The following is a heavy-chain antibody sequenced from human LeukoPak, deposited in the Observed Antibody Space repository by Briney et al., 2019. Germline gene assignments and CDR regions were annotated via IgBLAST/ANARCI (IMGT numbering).Heavy chain of an antibody. D-gene: IGHD3-10*01. J-gene: IGHJ4*02. CDR1: GFTFDDYA. Sequence: PGVSLRLSCAASGFTFDDYAMHWFRQAPGKGLEWVTRLSWNSGSIGYADSVKGRFTISRDNAKNSLYLQMNSLRAKDTALYYCAKDMGYGAGRLGYFDYWGQGTLVTVSS. CDR2: LSWNSGSI. CDR3: AKDMGYGAGRLGYFDY. V-gene: IGHV3-9*01.